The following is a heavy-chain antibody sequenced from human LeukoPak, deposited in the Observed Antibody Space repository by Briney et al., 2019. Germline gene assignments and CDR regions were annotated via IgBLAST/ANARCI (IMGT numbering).Heavy chain of an antibody. J-gene: IGHJ4*02. CDR2: ISSSSSYI. CDR1: GFTFSSYS. Sequence: GGSLRLSRAASGFTFSSYSMNWGPQAPGKGVGWVSSISSSSSYIYYADSVKGRFTISRDNAKNSLYLQMNSLRAEDTAVYYCARAFMYSSSWDDYWGQGTLVTVSS. D-gene: IGHD6-13*01. V-gene: IGHV3-21*01. CDR3: ARAFMYSSSWDDY.